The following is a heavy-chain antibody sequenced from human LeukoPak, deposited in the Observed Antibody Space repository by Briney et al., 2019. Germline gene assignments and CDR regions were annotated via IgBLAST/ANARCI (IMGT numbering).Heavy chain of an antibody. CDR1: GYSISSGYY. J-gene: IGHJ6*03. D-gene: IGHD3/OR15-3a*01. V-gene: IGHV4-38-2*01. Sequence: SETLSLTCAVSGYSISSGYYWGWIRQPPGKGLEWIGSIYYSGSTNYNLSLKSRVTISVDTSKNQFSLKLSSVTAADTAVYYCARLRTGYYYYYMDVWGKGTTVTVSS. CDR2: IYYSGST. CDR3: ARLRTGYYYYYMDV.